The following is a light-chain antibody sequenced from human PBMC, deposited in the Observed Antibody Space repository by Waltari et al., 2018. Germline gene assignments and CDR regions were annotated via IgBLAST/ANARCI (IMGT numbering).Light chain of an antibody. CDR1: QSVSSN. V-gene: IGKV3-15*01. CDR3: QQYNTWPPIT. J-gene: IGKJ5*01. Sequence: EIVMTQSPATLSVSPGERATLSCRASQSVSSNLAWYQQKPGQTPRLLIYEASTRPTGIPARFSGSGSGTEFTLSISNLQSEDFAVYYCQQYNTWPPITSGQGTRLEIK. CDR2: EAS.